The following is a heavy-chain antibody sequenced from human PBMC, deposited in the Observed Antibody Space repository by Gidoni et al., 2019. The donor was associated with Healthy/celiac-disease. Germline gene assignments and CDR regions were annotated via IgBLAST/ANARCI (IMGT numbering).Heavy chain of an antibody. D-gene: IGHD2-15*01. V-gene: IGHV3-23*01. CDR3: AKEMWLAYCSGGSC. J-gene: IGHJ4*02. Sequence: RFTISRDNSKNTLYLQMNSLRAEDTAVYYCAKEMWLAYCSGGSCWGQGTLVTVSS.